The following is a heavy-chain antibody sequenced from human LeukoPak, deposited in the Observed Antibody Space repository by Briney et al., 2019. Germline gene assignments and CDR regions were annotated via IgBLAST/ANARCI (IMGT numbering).Heavy chain of an antibody. V-gene: IGHV4-39*07. CDR3: ARDSSGWYHWFDP. Sequence: SETLSLTCTVSGGSISNSSDFWGWIRQPPGKGLEWIGNIYSSGSTYYNPSLKSRVTISGDTSKNQFSLKLSSVTAADTAVYYCARDSSGWYHWFDPWGQGTLVTVSS. J-gene: IGHJ5*02. CDR1: GGSISNSSDF. CDR2: IYSSGST. D-gene: IGHD6-19*01.